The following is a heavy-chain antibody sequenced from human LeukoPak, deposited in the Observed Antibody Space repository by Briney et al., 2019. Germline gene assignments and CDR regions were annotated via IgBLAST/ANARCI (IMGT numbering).Heavy chain of an antibody. CDR2: IYTSGST. J-gene: IGHJ4*02. D-gene: IGHD6-6*01. CDR3: ARDESPHSSLHY. CDR1: GGSISSGSYY. Sequence: PSQTLSLTCTVSGGSISSGSYYWSWIRQPAGKGLEWIGRIYTSGSTNYNPSLKSRVTISVDTSKNQFSLKLSSVTAADTAVYYCARDESPHSSLHYWGQGTLVTVSS. V-gene: IGHV4-61*02.